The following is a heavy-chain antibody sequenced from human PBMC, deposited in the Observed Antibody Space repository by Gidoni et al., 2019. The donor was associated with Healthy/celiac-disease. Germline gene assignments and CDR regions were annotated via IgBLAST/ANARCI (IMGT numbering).Heavy chain of an antibody. CDR3: ARGAYYYDSSGYFPFDY. CDR2: ISSSSSYT. V-gene: IGHV3-11*05. D-gene: IGHD3-22*01. Sequence: QVQLVESGGGLVKPGGSLRLSCAASGFTFSDYYMSWIRQAPGKGLEWVSYISSSSSYTNYADSVKGRFTISRDNAKNSLYLQMNSLRAEDTAVYYCARGAYYYDSSGYFPFDYWGQGTLVTVSS. CDR1: GFTFSDYY. J-gene: IGHJ4*02.